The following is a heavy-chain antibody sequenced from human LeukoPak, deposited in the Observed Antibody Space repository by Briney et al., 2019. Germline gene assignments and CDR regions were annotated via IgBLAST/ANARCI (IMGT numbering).Heavy chain of an antibody. V-gene: IGHV3-21*01. CDR1: GFTFSSYS. CDR3: ASEQIPGWYQSEFYDFWSGHNWFDP. J-gene: IGHJ5*02. Sequence: GGSLRLSCAASGFTFSSYSMNWVRQAPGKGLEWVSSISSSSSYIYYADSVKGRFTISRDNAKNSLYLQMNSLRAEDTAVYYCASEQIPGWYQSEFYDFWSGHNWFDPWGQGTLVTVSS. D-gene: IGHD3-3*01. CDR2: ISSSSSYI.